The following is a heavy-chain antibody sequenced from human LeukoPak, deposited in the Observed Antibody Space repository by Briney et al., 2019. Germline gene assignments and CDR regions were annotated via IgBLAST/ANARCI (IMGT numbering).Heavy chain of an antibody. D-gene: IGHD1-26*01. V-gene: IGHV3-7*01. CDR1: GFTFSSYW. Sequence: GGSLRLSCAASGFTFSSYWMSWVRQAPGKGLEWVANINEDGSSKYYVDSVKGRFTISRDNAKNSLSLQLNSLRAEDTAVYYCASGTYAGVGHLGQGTLVTVSS. CDR2: INEDGSSK. CDR3: ASGTYAGVGH. J-gene: IGHJ4*02.